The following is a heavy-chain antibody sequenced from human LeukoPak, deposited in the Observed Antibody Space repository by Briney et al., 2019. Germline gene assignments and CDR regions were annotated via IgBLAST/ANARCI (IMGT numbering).Heavy chain of an antibody. Sequence: GVSLRLSCAASGFRFSSYGMDWVRQSPGKGRDWVAVIWYDGSNKYYADSVKGRFTISRDNSKNMVCLQMNSLRAEGTAVYYCAREGIAVAGGGYFDYWGQGTLVTVSS. V-gene: IGHV3-33*01. CDR2: IWYDGSNK. CDR1: GFRFSSYG. J-gene: IGHJ4*02. D-gene: IGHD6-19*01. CDR3: AREGIAVAGGGYFDY.